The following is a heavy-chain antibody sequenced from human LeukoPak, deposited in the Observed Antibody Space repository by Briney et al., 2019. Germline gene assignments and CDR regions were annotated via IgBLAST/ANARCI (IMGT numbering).Heavy chain of an antibody. CDR1: GYSFTSYW. CDR3: ARRRDGYNPISYYFDY. J-gene: IGHJ4*02. CDR2: IYPGDSDT. D-gene: IGHD5-24*01. V-gene: IGHV5-51*01. Sequence: GESLKISCKGSGYSFTSYWIGWVRQMPGKGLEWMGIIYPGDSDTRYSPSFQGQVTISADKSISTAYLQWSSLEASDTAMYYCARRRDGYNPISYYFDYWGQGTLITVSS.